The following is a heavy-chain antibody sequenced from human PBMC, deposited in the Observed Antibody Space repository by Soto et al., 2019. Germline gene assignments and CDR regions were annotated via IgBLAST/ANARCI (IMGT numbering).Heavy chain of an antibody. CDR3: ARYSPTDPSTFDY. CDR2: IKQDGSEK. J-gene: IGHJ4*02. CDR1: GFTFSSYW. D-gene: IGHD4-4*01. Sequence: AGGSLRLSCAASGFTFSSYWMSWVRQAPGKGLEWVANIKQDGSEKYYVDSVKGRFTISRDNAKNSLYLQMNSLRAEDTAVYYCARYSPTDPSTFDYWGQGTLVTVSS. V-gene: IGHV3-7*01.